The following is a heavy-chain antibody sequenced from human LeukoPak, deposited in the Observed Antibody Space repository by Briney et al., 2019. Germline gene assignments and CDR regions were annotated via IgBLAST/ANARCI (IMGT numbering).Heavy chain of an antibody. CDR3: ARDHGHVDYYDLNWFDP. Sequence: GASVKVSCKASGYTFTSYGISWVRQAPGQGLEWMGGIIPIFGTANYAQKFQGRVTITADESTSTAYMELSSLRSEDTAVYYCARDHGHVDYYDLNWFDPWGQGTLVTVSS. CDR2: IIPIFGTA. V-gene: IGHV1-69*13. CDR1: GYTFTSYG. J-gene: IGHJ5*02. D-gene: IGHD3-22*01.